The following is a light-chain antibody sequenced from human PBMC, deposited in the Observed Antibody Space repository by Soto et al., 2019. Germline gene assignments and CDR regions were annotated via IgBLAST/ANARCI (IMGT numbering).Light chain of an antibody. CDR1: SSDVGGYNY. J-gene: IGLJ3*02. CDR2: EVS. Sequence: QSALTQPASVSGSPGQSITISCTGTSSDVGGYNYVSWYQQHPGKAPKLMIYEVSNRPSGVSNRFSGSKSGNTASLTISGLQAEDEADHYCSSYTSSSPRVFGGGTKLTVL. CDR3: SSYTSSSPRV. V-gene: IGLV2-14*01.